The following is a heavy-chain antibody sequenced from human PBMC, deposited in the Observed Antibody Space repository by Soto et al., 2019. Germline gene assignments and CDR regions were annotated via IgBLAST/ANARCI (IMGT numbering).Heavy chain of an antibody. CDR1: GFTFSSYG. J-gene: IGHJ6*02. D-gene: IGHD2-2*01. Sequence: GGSLRLSCAASGFTFSSYGMHWVRQAPGKGLEWVAVISYDGSNKYYADSVKGRFTISRDNSKNTLYLQMNSLRAEDTAVYYCAKGEVCSSTSCYYYYGMDVWGQGTTVTVSS. V-gene: IGHV3-30*18. CDR3: AKGEVCSSTSCYYYYGMDV. CDR2: ISYDGSNK.